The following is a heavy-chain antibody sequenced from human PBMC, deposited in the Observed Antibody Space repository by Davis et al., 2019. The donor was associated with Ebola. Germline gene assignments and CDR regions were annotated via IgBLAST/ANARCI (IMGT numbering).Heavy chain of an antibody. V-gene: IGHV3-74*01. J-gene: IGHJ6*04. CDR2: INSDGSST. Sequence: GESLKISCAASGFTFSSYWMHWVRQAPGKGLVWVSRINSDGSSTSYADPVKGRFTISRDNAKNTLYLQMNSLRAEDTAVYYCVLQAAGNYYYYGMDVWGKGTTVTVSS. D-gene: IGHD6-13*01. CDR1: GFTFSSYW. CDR3: VLQAAGNYYYYGMDV.